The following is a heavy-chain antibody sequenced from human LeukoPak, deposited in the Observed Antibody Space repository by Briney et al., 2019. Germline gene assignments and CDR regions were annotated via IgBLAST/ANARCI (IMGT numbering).Heavy chain of an antibody. CDR2: MYSDNNI. V-gene: IGHV3-53*01. CDR1: GFVVSSNY. Sequence: AGGSLRLSCAASGFVVSSNYLAWVRQAPGEGLEWVSFMYSDNNIYYADSVKGRFTISRDNSKNTSYLQMNSLRVEDTAIYYCARGILGLIPIDYWGQGTLVTVSS. D-gene: IGHD1-26*01. CDR3: ARGILGLIPIDY. J-gene: IGHJ4*02.